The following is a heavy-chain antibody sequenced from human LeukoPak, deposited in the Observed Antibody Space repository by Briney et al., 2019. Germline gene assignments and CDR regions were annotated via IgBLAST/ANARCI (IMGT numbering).Heavy chain of an antibody. J-gene: IGHJ4*02. CDR2: IYYSGST. CDR1: GGSISSYY. V-gene: IGHV4-59*12. CDR3: AREWKELWFGEGYYFDY. Sequence: SETLSLTCTVSGGSISSYYWSWIRQPPGKGLEWVWYIYYSGSTNYNPSLKSRVTISVDTSKNQFSLKLSSVTAADTAVYYCAREWKELWFGEGYYFDYWGQGTLVTVSS. D-gene: IGHD3-10*01.